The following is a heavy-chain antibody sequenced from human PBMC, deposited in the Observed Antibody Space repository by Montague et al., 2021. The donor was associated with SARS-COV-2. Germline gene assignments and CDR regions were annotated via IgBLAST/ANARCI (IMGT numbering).Heavy chain of an antibody. D-gene: IGHD3-9*01. V-gene: IGHV4-59*08. J-gene: IGHJ4*02. CDR1: GGSISSYY. CDR2: VYYSGST. Sequence: SETLSLTCTVSGGSISSYYWSWIRQPPGKGLEWIGYVYYSGSTNYNPSLKSRVTISVDTSKNQFSLKLSSVTAADTAVYYCARHAHGYFDWLNEWYFDYWGQGTLVTVSS. CDR3: ARHAHGYFDWLNEWYFDY.